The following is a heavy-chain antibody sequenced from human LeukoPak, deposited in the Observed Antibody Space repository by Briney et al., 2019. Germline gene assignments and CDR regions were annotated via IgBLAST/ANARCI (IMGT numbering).Heavy chain of an antibody. CDR1: GFPFRTYW. Sequence: PGGSLRLSCEASGFPFRTYWMSWVRQAPGKRPEWEANIKEDGSQIEYLDSVRGRFTIYRDNAKNSLYLQMKTLRVEDTAVYYCARGSSANWFDPWGQGTLVSVSS. J-gene: IGHJ5*02. V-gene: IGHV3-7*01. D-gene: IGHD6-19*01. CDR3: ARGSSANWFDP. CDR2: IKEDGSQI.